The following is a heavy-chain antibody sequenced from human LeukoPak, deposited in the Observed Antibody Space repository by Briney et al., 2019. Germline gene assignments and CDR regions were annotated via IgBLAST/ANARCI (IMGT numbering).Heavy chain of an antibody. V-gene: IGHV1-18*01. CDR1: GYSFSSFG. D-gene: IGHD5-12*01. Sequence: ASVKVSCKASGYSFSSFGISWVRQAPGQGLEWMGWISVYNGNANYAQKLQGRVTMTTDTSTSTAYMELRNLRSDDTAVYYCARGGPGYNGYETRFDPWGQGTLVTVSS. CDR3: ARGGPGYNGYETRFDP. J-gene: IGHJ5*02. CDR2: ISVYNGNA.